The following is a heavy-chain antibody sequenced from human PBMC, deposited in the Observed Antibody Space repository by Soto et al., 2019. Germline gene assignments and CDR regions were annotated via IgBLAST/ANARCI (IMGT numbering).Heavy chain of an antibody. CDR2: IIPIFGTA. CDR1: GGTFSSYA. CDR3: ASSPAPDYWSGLYYYYGMDV. V-gene: IGHV1-69*06. D-gene: IGHD3-3*01. Sequence: APVKVSCKASGGTFSSYAISWVRQAPGQGLEWMGGIIPIFGTANYAQKFQGRVTITADNSTSTAYMELSSLRSEDTAVYYRASSPAPDYWSGLYYYYGMDVWGQGATVTVSS. J-gene: IGHJ6*02.